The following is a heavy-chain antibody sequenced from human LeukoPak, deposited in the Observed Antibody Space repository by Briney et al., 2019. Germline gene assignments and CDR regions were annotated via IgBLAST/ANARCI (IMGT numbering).Heavy chain of an antibody. CDR2: ISGDGGST. V-gene: IGHV3-43*02. Sequence: PGGSLRLSCAASGFTFDDYAMHWVRQAPGKGLEWVFLISGDGGSTYYADSVKGRFTISRDNSKNSLYLQMNSLRTEDTALYYCANSIYGGNSLSYWGQGTLVTVSS. J-gene: IGHJ4*02. CDR1: GFTFDDYA. CDR3: ANSIYGGNSLSY. D-gene: IGHD4-23*01.